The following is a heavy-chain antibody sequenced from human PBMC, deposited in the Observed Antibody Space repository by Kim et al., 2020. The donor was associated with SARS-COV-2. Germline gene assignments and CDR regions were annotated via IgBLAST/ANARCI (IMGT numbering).Heavy chain of an antibody. CDR3: ASYYDYSGSEYFQH. D-gene: IGHD3-22*01. Sequence: YYNPSLKSRVTISGDTSKNQFSLSLSSVTAADTAVYYCASYYDYSGSEYFQHWGQGTLVTVSS. V-gene: IGHV4-39*01. J-gene: IGHJ1*01.